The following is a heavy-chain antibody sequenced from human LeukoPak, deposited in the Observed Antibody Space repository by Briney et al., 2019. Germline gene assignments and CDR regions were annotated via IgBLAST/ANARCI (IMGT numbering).Heavy chain of an antibody. Sequence: PSETLSLTCTVSGGSISSYYWSWIRQAPGKGLEWIGYIHHSEDSNYNPSLKSRVTISVDTSKNEFSLKLSSVTAADTAVYFCAGAVQWLAFDSWGQGTLVTVSS. CDR1: GGSISSYY. CDR2: IHHSEDS. J-gene: IGHJ4*02. D-gene: IGHD6-19*01. CDR3: AGAVQWLAFDS. V-gene: IGHV4-4*09.